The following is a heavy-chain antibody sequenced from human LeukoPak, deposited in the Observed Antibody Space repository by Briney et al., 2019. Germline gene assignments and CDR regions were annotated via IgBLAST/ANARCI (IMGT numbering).Heavy chain of an antibody. CDR1: VYTFTSND. CDR2: MNPNSGNT. Sequence: ASVKVSCTASVYTFTSNDINWVRQAAGQGLEWMGWMNPNSGNTGYAQKFQGRVTMTRNTSINTAYMELSSLRSEDTAVYYCARVYSRRSSGYYYADYWGQGTLVTVSS. J-gene: IGHJ4*02. V-gene: IGHV1-8*01. CDR3: ARVYSRRSSGYYYADY. D-gene: IGHD3-22*01.